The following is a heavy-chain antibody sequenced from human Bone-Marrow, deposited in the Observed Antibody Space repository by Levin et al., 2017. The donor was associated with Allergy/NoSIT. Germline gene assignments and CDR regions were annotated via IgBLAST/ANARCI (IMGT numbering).Heavy chain of an antibody. D-gene: IGHD1-1*01. V-gene: IGHV3-30*18. CDR1: GFTFSSYG. J-gene: IGHJ3*02. Sequence: GGSLRLSCAASGFTFSSYGMHWVRQAPGKGLEWVAVISYDGSNKYYADSVKGRFTISRDNSKNTLYLQMNSLRAEDTAVYYCAKDLQALERLTYDAFDIWGQGTMVTVSS. CDR2: ISYDGSNK. CDR3: AKDLQALERLTYDAFDI.